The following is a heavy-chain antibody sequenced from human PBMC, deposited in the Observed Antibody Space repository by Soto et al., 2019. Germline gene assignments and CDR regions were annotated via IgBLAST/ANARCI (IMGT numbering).Heavy chain of an antibody. D-gene: IGHD1-26*01. Sequence: PVESLKISCVGAGYIFMTYWVACGLQMAVKGLEWMGIFNPRDPAATYSPSFQGQVTISADRSISTAYLQWNSLKASDTAIYYCARGGKHGSHFYGMDVWGQGTTVTVSS. V-gene: IGHV5-51*01. CDR3: ARGGKHGSHFYGMDV. J-gene: IGHJ6*02. CDR2: FNPRDPAA. CDR1: GYIFMTYW.